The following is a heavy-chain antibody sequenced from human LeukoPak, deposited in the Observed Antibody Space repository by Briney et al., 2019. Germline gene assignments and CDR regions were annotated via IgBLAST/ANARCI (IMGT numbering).Heavy chain of an antibody. CDR1: GFTFSSYE. D-gene: IGHD1-26*01. V-gene: IGHV3-48*03. J-gene: IGHJ4*02. CDR2: ISSSGSTI. CDR3: ARDQWELTVFDY. Sequence: PGGSLRLSCAASGFTFSSYEMNWVRQAPGKGLEWVSYISSSGSTIYYADSVKGRFTISRDNSKNTLYLQMNSLRAEDTAVYYCARDQWELTVFDYWGQGTLVTVSS.